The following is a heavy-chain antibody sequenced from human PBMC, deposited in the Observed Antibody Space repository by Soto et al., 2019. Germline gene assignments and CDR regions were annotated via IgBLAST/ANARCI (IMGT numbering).Heavy chain of an antibody. CDR3: ARLQKKGWHGAYYYYGMEV. CDR1: GYTFTGYY. D-gene: IGHD2-15*01. J-gene: IGHJ6*04. V-gene: IGHV1-2*02. CDR2: INPNSGGT. Sequence: ASVKVSCKASGYTFTGYYMHWVRQAPGQGLEWMGWINPNSGGTNYAQKLQGRVTMTRDTSISTAYMELSRLRSDDTAVYYCARLQKKGWHGAYYYYGMEVWGKGTTVTVSS.